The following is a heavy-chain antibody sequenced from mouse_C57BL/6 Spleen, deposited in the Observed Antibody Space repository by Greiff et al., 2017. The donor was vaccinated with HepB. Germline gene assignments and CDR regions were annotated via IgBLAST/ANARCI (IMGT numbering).Heavy chain of an antibody. Sequence: QVQLQQPGAELVKPGASVKMSCKASGYTFTSYWITWVKQRPGQGLEWIGDIYPGSGSTNYNEKFKSKATLTVDTTSSTAYMQLSSLTSEESAVYDCARERGNDGFYAMDYWGQGTSVTVSS. J-gene: IGHJ4*01. D-gene: IGHD2-3*01. CDR1: GYTFTSYW. CDR2: IYPGSGST. CDR3: ARERGNDGFYAMDY. V-gene: IGHV1-55*01.